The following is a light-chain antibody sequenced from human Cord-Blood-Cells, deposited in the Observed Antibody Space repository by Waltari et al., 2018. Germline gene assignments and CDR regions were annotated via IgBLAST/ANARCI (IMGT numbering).Light chain of an antibody. CDR3: SSYAGSNVV. CDR1: SSDVCGYNY. V-gene: IGLV2-8*01. Sequence: QSALTQPPSASGFPGQSVTISCTGTSSDVCGYNYVSWYQQHPGKAPKLMIYEVSKRPSGVPDRFSGSKSGNTASLTVSGLQAEDEADYYCSSYAGSNVVFGGGTKLTVL. CDR2: EVS. J-gene: IGLJ2*01.